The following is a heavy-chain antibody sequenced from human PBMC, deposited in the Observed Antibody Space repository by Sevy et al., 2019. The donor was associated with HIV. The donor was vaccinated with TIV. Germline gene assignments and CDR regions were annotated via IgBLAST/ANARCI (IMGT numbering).Heavy chain of an antibody. CDR2: IWYDGSNK. V-gene: IGHV3-33*01. J-gene: IGHJ4*02. D-gene: IGHD2-2*02. CDR3: ARLQGYCSSTSCYNRLELTSAPDY. CDR1: GFTFSSYG. Sequence: GGSLRLSCAASGFTFSSYGMHWVRQAPGKGLEWVAVIWYDGSNKYYAHSVKGRFTISRDNSKNTLYLQMNSLRAEDTAVYYCARLQGYCSSTSCYNRLELTSAPDYWGQGTLVTVSS.